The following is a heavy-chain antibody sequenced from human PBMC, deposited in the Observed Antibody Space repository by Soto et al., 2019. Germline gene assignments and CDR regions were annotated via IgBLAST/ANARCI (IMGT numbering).Heavy chain of an antibody. CDR1: GFTFSSYW. Sequence: PGGSLRLSWAASGFTFSSYWMIWVRQAPGKGLEWVANIKQDGSEKYYVDSVKGRFTISRDNAKNSLYLQMNSLRAEDTAVYYCARVFWFSGSYYLDVWGQGTTVTVSS. D-gene: IGHD1-26*01. V-gene: IGHV3-7*03. CDR2: IKQDGSEK. J-gene: IGHJ6*03. CDR3: ARVFWFSGSYYLDV.